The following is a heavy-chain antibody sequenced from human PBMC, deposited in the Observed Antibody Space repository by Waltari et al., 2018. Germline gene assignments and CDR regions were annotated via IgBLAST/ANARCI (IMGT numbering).Heavy chain of an antibody. V-gene: IGHV3-48*04. J-gene: IGHJ4*02. D-gene: IGHD6-19*01. CDR2: ISSSSSTI. CDR1: GFTFSSYS. Sequence: EVQLVESGGGLVQPGGSLRLSCAASGFTFSSYSMNWVRQAPGKGLEWVSYISSSSSTIYYADSGKGRFTISRDNAKNSLYLQMNSLRAEDTAVYYCARDPQSGYSSGWPFDYWGQGTLVTVSS. CDR3: ARDPQSGYSSGWPFDY.